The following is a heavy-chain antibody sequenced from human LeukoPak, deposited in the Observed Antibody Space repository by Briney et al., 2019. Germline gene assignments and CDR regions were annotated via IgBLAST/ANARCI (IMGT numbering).Heavy chain of an antibody. J-gene: IGHJ4*02. CDR3: VRDRVGPDY. CDR2: ITDDATT. CDR1: GFTFSSAW. D-gene: IGHD1-26*01. Sequence: GGSLRLSCAASGFTFSSAWMHWVRQAPGTGLVWVSRITDDATTTYADSVRGRFTISRDNAKNILYLQMNSLRAEDTAVYYCVRDRVGPDYWGQGTLVTVSS. V-gene: IGHV3-74*01.